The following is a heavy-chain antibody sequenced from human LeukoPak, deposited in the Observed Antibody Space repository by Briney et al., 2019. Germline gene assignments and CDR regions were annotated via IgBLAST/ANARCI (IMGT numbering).Heavy chain of an antibody. V-gene: IGHV1-46*01. CDR3: ARADYYDSSGLQANWFDP. CDR1: GGTSSSYA. Sequence: ASVKVSCKASGGTSSSYAISWVRQAPGQGLEWMGIINPSGGSTSYAQKFQGRVTMTRDTSTSTVYMELSSLRSEDTAVYYCARADYYDSSGLQANWFDPWGQGTLVTVSS. J-gene: IGHJ5*02. CDR2: INPSGGST. D-gene: IGHD3-22*01.